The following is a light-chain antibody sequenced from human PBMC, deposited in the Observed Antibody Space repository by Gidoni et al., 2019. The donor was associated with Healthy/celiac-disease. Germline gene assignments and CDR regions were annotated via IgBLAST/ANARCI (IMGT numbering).Light chain of an antibody. Sequence: EIVLTQSPATLSLSPGEKATISCRASQSPSIYLAWYQQKPGQAPRLLIYDAYNRATGIPARFSGRGSRTSLTLTISSLDPEDFVVYYCQQRSNWPPLTFGGGTKVEIK. V-gene: IGKV3-11*01. CDR1: QSPSIY. CDR3: QQRSNWPPLT. J-gene: IGKJ4*01. CDR2: DAY.